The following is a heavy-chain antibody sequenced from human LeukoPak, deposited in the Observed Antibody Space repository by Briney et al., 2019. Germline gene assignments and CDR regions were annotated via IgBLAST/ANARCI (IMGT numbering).Heavy chain of an antibody. Sequence: GSLRLSCAASGFTFSSYAMSWVRQTPGKGLEWVSAISGSGGSTYYADSVKGRFTISRDNSKNTLYLQMNSLRAEDTAVYYCARDGKYCTNGVCYSGSYGMDVWGQGTTVTVSS. D-gene: IGHD2-8*01. CDR1: GFTFSSYA. CDR3: ARDGKYCTNGVCYSGSYGMDV. CDR2: ISGSGGST. V-gene: IGHV3-23*01. J-gene: IGHJ6*02.